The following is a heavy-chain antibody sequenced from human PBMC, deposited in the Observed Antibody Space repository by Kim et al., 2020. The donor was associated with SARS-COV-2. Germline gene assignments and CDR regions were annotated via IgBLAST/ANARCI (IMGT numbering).Heavy chain of an antibody. V-gene: IGHV3-30*18. J-gene: IGHJ5*02. CDR2: ISYDGSNK. D-gene: IGHD3-22*01. CDR3: AKVWYSSGCFP. Sequence: GGSLRLSCAASGFTFSSYGMHWVRQAPGKGLEWVALISYDGSNKYYADSVKGRFTISRDNSKNTLYLQMNSLRAEDTAVYYCAKVWYSSGCFPLGEGTL. CDR1: GFTFSSYG.